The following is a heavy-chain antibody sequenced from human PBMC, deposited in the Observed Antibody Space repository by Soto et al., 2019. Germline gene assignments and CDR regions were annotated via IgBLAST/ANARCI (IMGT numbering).Heavy chain of an antibody. CDR2: ISYDGSNK. CDR3: AKDTGDSSGGGDAFDI. D-gene: IGHD3-22*01. CDR1: GFTFSSYG. V-gene: IGHV3-30*18. Sequence: QVQLVESGGGVVQPGRSLRLSCAASGFTFSSYGMHWVRQAPGKGLEWVAVISYDGSNKYYADSVKGRFTISRDNSKNTLYRQMNSLRAEDTAVYYCAKDTGDSSGGGDAFDIWGQGTMVTVSS. J-gene: IGHJ3*02.